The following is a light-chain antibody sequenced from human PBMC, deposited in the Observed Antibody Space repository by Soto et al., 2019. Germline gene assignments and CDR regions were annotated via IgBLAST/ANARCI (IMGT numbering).Light chain of an antibody. CDR2: GVV. J-gene: IGLJ1*01. Sequence: QSALTQPRSVSGSPGQSVTISCTGTGNDVGAYNYVSWYQHHPGRPPKLLIYGVVRWPSGVPDRFSGSKSGNTASLTISGLQAEDEADYCCCSYAGGYTDLFGTGTKLTVL. CDR1: GNDVGAYNY. CDR3: CSYAGGYTDL. V-gene: IGLV2-11*01.